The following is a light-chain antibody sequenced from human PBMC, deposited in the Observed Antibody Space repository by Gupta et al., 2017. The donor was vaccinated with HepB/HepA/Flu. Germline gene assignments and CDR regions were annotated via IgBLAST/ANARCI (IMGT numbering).Light chain of an antibody. CDR2: EVS. J-gene: IGLJ1*01. CDR1: SSDVGSYNL. V-gene: IGLV2-23*02. CDR3: CSYAHSNTFV. Sequence: QSALTQPASVSGSPGQSITISCTGTSSDVGSYNLVSWYQHYPTKAPKLIIYEVSKRPSGVANRFSGSKAGYTASLTISGLQAEDEADYYCCSYAHSNTFVFGTGTKVTVL.